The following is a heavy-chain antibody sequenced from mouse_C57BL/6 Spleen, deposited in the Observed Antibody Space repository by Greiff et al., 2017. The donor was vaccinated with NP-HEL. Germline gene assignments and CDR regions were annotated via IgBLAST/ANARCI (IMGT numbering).Heavy chain of an antibody. D-gene: IGHD3-2*02. J-gene: IGHJ2*01. Sequence: EVQRVESGPGLVKPSQSLSLTCSVTGYSITSGYYWNWIRQFPGNKLEWMGYISYDGSNNYNPSLQNRISITRDTSKNQFFLKLNSVTTEDTATYYCARGGYGGAYYFDYWGQGTTLTVSS. V-gene: IGHV3-6*01. CDR2: ISYDGSN. CDR3: ARGGYGGAYYFDY. CDR1: GYSITSGYY.